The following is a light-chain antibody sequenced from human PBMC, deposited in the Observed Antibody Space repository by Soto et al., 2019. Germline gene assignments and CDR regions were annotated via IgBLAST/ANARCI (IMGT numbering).Light chain of an antibody. CDR2: DAS. J-gene: IGKJ3*01. V-gene: IGKV3-11*01. CDR1: QSVSSY. Sequence: EIVLTQSPATLSLSPGERATLSCRASQSVSSYLAWYQQKPGQAPRLLIYDASNRATGIPARFSGSGSGTDFTLTTSSLEPEDSAVYYCHQRSHWPPGAFTFGPGTKVDIK. CDR3: HQRSHWPPGAFT.